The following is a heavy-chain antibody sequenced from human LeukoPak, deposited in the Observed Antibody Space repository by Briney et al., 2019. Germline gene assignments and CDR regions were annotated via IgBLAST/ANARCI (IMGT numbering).Heavy chain of an antibody. CDR3: ARRSGNYYSAFDY. CDR1: GYDFSTYW. J-gene: IGHJ4*02. V-gene: IGHV5-51*01. D-gene: IGHD3-10*01. Sequence: GESLKISCKGLGYDFSTYWNAWVRQRPGKGLEWMGIIYPGDSYTRYSPSFQGQVTISADKSISTAYLQWSSLKASDTAMYYCARRSGNYYSAFDYWGQGTLVTVSS. CDR2: IYPGDSYT.